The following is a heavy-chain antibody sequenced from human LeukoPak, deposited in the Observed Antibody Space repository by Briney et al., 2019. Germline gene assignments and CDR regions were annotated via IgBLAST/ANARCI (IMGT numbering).Heavy chain of an antibody. CDR3: ARGGQPLLGNWFDP. D-gene: IGHD2-21*02. J-gene: IGHJ5*02. Sequence: PSETLSLTCTVSGGSISSSSYYWGWIRQPPGKGLEWIGSIYYSGSTYYNPSLKSRVTISVHTSKSQFSMKLSSVTAADTAVYYCARGGQPLLGNWFDPWGRGTLVTVSS. V-gene: IGHV4-39*01. CDR1: GGSISSSSYY. CDR2: IYYSGST.